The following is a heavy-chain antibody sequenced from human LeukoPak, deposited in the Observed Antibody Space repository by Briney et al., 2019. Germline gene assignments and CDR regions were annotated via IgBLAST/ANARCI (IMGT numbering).Heavy chain of an antibody. CDR3: ARAPSEIGGYYPEYFRH. D-gene: IGHD3-22*01. Sequence: GGSLRLSCAASGFTFSSYWMHWVRHAPGKGLVWVSRIKSDGSTNYPDSVKGRFTISSDNDKNTLSLQMNSLRAEDTGVYYCARAPSEIGGYYPEYFRHWGQGTLVTVSS. CDR1: GFTFSSYW. V-gene: IGHV3-74*01. J-gene: IGHJ1*01. CDR2: IKSDGST.